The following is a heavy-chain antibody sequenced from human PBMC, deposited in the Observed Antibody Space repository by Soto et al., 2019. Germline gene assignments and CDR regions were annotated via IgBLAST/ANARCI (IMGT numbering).Heavy chain of an antibody. CDR3: ARHGVAAGPRPWFDP. V-gene: IGHV5-10-1*01. Sequence: PGESLKISCKGSGYSFTSYWISWVRQMPGKGLEWMGRIDPSDSYTNYSPSFQGHVTISADKSISTAYLQWSSLKASDTAMYYCARHGVAAGPRPWFDPWGQGTLVTVSS. D-gene: IGHD6-13*01. CDR2: IDPSDSYT. CDR1: GYSFTSYW. J-gene: IGHJ5*02.